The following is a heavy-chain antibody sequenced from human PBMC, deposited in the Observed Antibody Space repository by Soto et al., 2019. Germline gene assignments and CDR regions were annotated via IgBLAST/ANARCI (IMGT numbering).Heavy chain of an antibody. V-gene: IGHV4-59*01. CDR1: GGSISSYY. CDR2: IYYSGST. Sequence: SETLSLTCTVSGGSISSYYWSWIRQPPGKGLEWIGYIYYSGSTNYNPSLKSRVTISVDTSKNQFSLKLSSVTAADTAVYYCARGELLWVGELPDYWGQGTLVTVSS. D-gene: IGHD3-10*01. CDR3: ARGELLWVGELPDY. J-gene: IGHJ4*02.